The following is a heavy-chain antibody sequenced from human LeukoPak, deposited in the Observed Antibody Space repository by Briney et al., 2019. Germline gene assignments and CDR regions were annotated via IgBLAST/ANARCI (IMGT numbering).Heavy chain of an antibody. J-gene: IGHJ6*02. V-gene: IGHV3-30-3*01. D-gene: IGHD2-8*01. CDR1: GFTFSNYA. CDR3: ARTPRVYAIDYYYYYGMDV. Sequence: GGSLRLSCAASGFTFSNYAIHWVRQAPGKGLEWVAVISYDGSNKYYADSVKGRFTISRDNSKNTLYLQMNSLRAEDTAVYYCARTPRVYAIDYYYYYGMDVWGQGTTVTVSS. CDR2: ISYDGSNK.